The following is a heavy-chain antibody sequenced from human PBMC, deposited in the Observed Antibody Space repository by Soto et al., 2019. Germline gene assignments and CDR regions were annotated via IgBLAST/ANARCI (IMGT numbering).Heavy chain of an antibody. Sequence: QVQLVQSGAEVKKPGSSVKVSCKASGGTFSSYTISWVRQAPGQGLEWMGRIIPILGIANYAQKFQGRVTITADKSTSTAYMELSSLRSEDTAVYYCARDECSGGSCYSNYWGQGTLVTVSS. CDR3: ARDECSGGSCYSNY. CDR1: GGTFSSYT. J-gene: IGHJ4*02. D-gene: IGHD2-15*01. V-gene: IGHV1-69*08. CDR2: IIPILGIA.